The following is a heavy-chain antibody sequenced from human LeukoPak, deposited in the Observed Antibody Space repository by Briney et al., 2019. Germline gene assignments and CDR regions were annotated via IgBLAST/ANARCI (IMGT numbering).Heavy chain of an antibody. CDR3: ARGGYDILTGYYMYYYYMDV. J-gene: IGHJ6*03. Sequence: SETLSLTCTVSGGSISSSIYYWSWIRQPPGKGLEWIGYIYYSGSTNYNPSLKSRVTISVDTSKNQFSLKLSSVTAADTAVYYCARGGYDILTGYYMYYYYMDVWGKGTTVTISS. CDR2: IYYSGST. CDR1: GGSISSSIYY. V-gene: IGHV4-61*01. D-gene: IGHD3-9*01.